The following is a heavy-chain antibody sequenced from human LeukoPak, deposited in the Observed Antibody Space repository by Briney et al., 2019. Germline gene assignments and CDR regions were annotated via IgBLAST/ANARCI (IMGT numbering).Heavy chain of an antibody. D-gene: IGHD4-23*01. J-gene: IGHJ4*02. CDR3: ARHVRSAYGGNDYFDY. CDR2: VYYSGST. CDR1: GGSIGSSPYY. V-gene: IGHV4-39*01. Sequence: SETLSLTCTASGGSIGSSPYYWAWIRQPPGKGLEWIGNVYYSGSTYYNPSLKSRVTISVDTSKNQFSLKLSSVTAADTAVYYCARHVRSAYGGNDYFDYWGQGTLVTVSS.